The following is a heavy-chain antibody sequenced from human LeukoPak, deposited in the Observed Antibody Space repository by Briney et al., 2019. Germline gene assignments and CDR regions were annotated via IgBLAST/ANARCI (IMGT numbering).Heavy chain of an antibody. CDR2: VYYSGIT. J-gene: IGHJ5*02. V-gene: IGHV4-59*08. CDR3: ARLLGWSGPINWFDP. CDR1: GGSISGYY. D-gene: IGHD3-3*01. Sequence: TSETLSLSCTVSGGSISGYYWNWIRQPPGKGLEWIGYVYYSGITNYNPSLKSRVTISVGTSKNHFSLKLTSVTAADTAVYYCARLLGWSGPINWFDPWGRGTLVTVSS.